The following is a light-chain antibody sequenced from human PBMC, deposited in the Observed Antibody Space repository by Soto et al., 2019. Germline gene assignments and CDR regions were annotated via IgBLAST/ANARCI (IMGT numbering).Light chain of an antibody. Sequence: ESVLTQSPGTLSLSPGERATLSCRASQSVSSSYLAWYQQKPGQAPRLLIYGASSRDTGIPDRFSGSGSGTDFTLTISRLEPEDFAVYYCQQYGSSPFTFGPGTKVDIK. J-gene: IGKJ3*01. CDR1: QSVSSSY. CDR2: GAS. V-gene: IGKV3-20*01. CDR3: QQYGSSPFT.